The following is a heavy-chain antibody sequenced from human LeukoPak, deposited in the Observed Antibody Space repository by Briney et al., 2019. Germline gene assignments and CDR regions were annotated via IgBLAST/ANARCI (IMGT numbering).Heavy chain of an antibody. CDR1: GFIFSSCA. V-gene: IGHV3-23*01. Sequence: QPGGSLRLSCAASGFIFSSCAMSWVRQAPGKGLEWVSGISGRGDSTDYADSVKGRFTISRDNPKNTLYLQINSLRAEDTAVYYCARPPSDNLLTGSLYYFDNRGQGTLVTVSS. D-gene: IGHD3-9*01. CDR3: ARPPSDNLLTGSLYYFDN. CDR2: ISGRGDST. J-gene: IGHJ4*02.